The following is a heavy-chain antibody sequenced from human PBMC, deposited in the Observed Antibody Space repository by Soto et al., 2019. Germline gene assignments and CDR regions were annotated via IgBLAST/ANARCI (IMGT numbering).Heavy chain of an antibody. J-gene: IGHJ4*02. CDR3: ATFGVPASRHPDFDF. CDR2: IYYRGTT. V-gene: IGHV4-39*01. D-gene: IGHD2-21*02. Sequence: QLQLQESGPGLVKPSETLSLTCTGSGGSIITSNYYWGWVRQPPGKGLDWIGNIYYRGTTYDNPSLKSRVTISVDTSKNQFSLKLNSVTAADTAVYYCATFGVPASRHPDFDFWGPGTLVTVSS. CDR1: GGSIITSNYY.